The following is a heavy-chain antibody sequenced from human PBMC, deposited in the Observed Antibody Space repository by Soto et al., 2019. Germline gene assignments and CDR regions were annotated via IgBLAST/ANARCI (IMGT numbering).Heavy chain of an antibody. CDR3: ARSITMIVVDPLRFDS. D-gene: IGHD3-22*01. Sequence: PSETLSLTCTVSGGSISSGDYYWNWIRQPPGKGLEWIGYIYYRGSTYYNPSLKSRVAISIDTSKNQFSLKLRSVTAPDTAVYYCARSITMIVVDPLRFDSWGQGTLVTVSS. CDR1: GGSISSGDYY. J-gene: IGHJ4*02. V-gene: IGHV4-30-4*01. CDR2: IYYRGST.